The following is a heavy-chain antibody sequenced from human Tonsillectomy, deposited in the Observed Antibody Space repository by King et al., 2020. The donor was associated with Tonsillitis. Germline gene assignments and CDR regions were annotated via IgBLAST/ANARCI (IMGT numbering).Heavy chain of an antibody. Sequence: VQLVESGGGLVKPGGSLRLSCAASGFTFSYAWMSWVRQAPGKGLQWVGRIRSKADGGTTDYAAPVKGRFTISRDDSKNTAYLQMNSLKTEDAGVYYCITINWLGGQYFVGGFWGQGPLVTASS. CDR2: IRSKADGGTT. D-gene: IGHD2-15*01. V-gene: IGHV3-15*01. CDR1: GFTFSYAW. J-gene: IGHJ4*02. CDR3: ITINWLGGQYFVGGF.